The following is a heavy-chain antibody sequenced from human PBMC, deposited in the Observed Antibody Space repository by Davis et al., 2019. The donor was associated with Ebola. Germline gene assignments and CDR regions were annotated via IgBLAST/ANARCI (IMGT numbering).Heavy chain of an antibody. CDR1: GFTFSSYS. V-gene: IGHV3-48*01. CDR2: ISSSSSTI. Sequence: GGSLRLSCAASGFTFSSYSMNWVRQAPGKGLGWVSYISSSSSTIYYADSVKGRFTISRDNSKNTLYLQMNSLRVEDTAVYYCAKDYQRRSSGTWPIDYWGQGTLVTVSS. D-gene: IGHD6-25*01. J-gene: IGHJ4*02. CDR3: AKDYQRRSSGTWPIDY.